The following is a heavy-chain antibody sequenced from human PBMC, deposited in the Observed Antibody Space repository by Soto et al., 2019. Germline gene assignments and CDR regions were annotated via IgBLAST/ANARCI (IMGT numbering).Heavy chain of an antibody. D-gene: IGHD4-17*01. Sequence: GGSLRLSCAASGFTFSSYGMHWVRQAPGKGLEWVAVISYDGSNKYYADSVKGRFTISRDNSKNTLYLQMNSLRAEDTAVYYCAKDLDYGDLHGGYWGQGTLVTVSS. CDR2: ISYDGSNK. V-gene: IGHV3-30*18. CDR3: AKDLDYGDLHGGY. J-gene: IGHJ4*02. CDR1: GFTFSSYG.